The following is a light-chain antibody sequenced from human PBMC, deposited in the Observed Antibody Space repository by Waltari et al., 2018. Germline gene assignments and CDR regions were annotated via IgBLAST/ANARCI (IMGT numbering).Light chain of an antibody. V-gene: IGKV3-20*01. CDR1: QSVGKY. Sequence: VLTQSPGTLSLSPGERATLSCRASQSVGKYLAWYQQKPGQAPRRLIYDTSTGATGIPDRFSGSGSGTDFSLTISRLEPEDFAVYYCQKYVSLPATFGQGTKVQIK. CDR3: QKYVSLPAT. CDR2: DTS. J-gene: IGKJ1*01.